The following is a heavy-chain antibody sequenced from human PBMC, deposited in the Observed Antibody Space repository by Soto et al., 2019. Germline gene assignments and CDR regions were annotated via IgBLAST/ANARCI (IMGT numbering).Heavy chain of an antibody. CDR1: GGTFSSYA. V-gene: IGHV1-69*06. D-gene: IGHD3-22*01. Sequence: GASVKVSCKASGGTFSSYAISWVRQAPGQGLEWMGGIIPIFGTANYAQKFQGRVTITADKSTSTAYMELSSLGSEDTAVYYSARNSPFYVSTGLSPASGMDVWGQGTTVTVSS. CDR3: ARNSPFYVSTGLSPASGMDV. CDR2: IIPIFGTA. J-gene: IGHJ6*02.